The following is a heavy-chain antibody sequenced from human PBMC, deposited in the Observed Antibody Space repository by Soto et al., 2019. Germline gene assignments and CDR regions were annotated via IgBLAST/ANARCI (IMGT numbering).Heavy chain of an antibody. CDR3: TREAGYCSRTSCYRRAFDS. CDR1: GFTFSSHW. Sequence: EVQLVESGGDLVQPGVSLRLSCAASGFTFSSHWMHWVRRVPGKGLVWVSHINTDGGITGYADSVKGRFTISRDNAKNTLYLQMNGLRVEDTSVYYCTREAGYCSRTSCYRRAFDSWGQGTMVTVSS. V-gene: IGHV3-74*01. D-gene: IGHD2-2*01. CDR2: INTDGGIT. J-gene: IGHJ3*02.